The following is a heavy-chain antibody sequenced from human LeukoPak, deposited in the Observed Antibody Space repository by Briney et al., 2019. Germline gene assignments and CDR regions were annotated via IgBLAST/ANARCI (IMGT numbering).Heavy chain of an antibody. V-gene: IGHV3-30*02. CDR3: VVRGVIIPSPLDY. J-gene: IGHJ4*02. Sequence: GGSLRLSCAASGFIFSGSSMHWVRQAPGKGLEWVCFIRFDATNKYYADSVKGRFTISRDNAKNSLYLQMNSLRAEDTAVYYCVVRGVIIPSPLDYWGQGTLVTVSS. CDR2: IRFDATNK. D-gene: IGHD3-10*01. CDR1: GFIFSGSS.